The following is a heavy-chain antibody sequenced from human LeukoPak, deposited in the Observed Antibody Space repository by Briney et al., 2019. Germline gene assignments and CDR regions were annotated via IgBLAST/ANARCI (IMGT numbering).Heavy chain of an antibody. V-gene: IGHV4-34*01. J-gene: IGHJ3*02. CDR3: ASLKVRRQWPHDHAFDI. Sequence: PSETLSLTCAVYGGSFSGYYWSWIRQPPGKGLEWIGEINHSGSTNYNPSLKSRVTISVDTSKNQFSLKLSSVTAADTAVYYCASLKVRRQWPHDHAFDIWGQGTTVTVSS. D-gene: IGHD6-19*01. CDR2: INHSGST. CDR1: GGSFSGYY.